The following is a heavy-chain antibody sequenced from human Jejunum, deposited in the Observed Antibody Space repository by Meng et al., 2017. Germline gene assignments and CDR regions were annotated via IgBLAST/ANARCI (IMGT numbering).Heavy chain of an antibody. V-gene: IGHV4-4*02. J-gene: IGHJ4*02. CDR1: GGSFSSRSW. CDR3: ARHGAAPYFDD. CDR2: ISLSGSP. Sequence: QVQLQESGPGLVNPSGTLSLTCAFYGGSFSSRSWWSWVRQPPGKGLEWIGEISLSGSPSYNPSLRTRVTISIDTSRNQFSLSLSSVTAADTAVYYCARHGAAPYFDDWGQGSLVTVSS. D-gene: IGHD2-15*01.